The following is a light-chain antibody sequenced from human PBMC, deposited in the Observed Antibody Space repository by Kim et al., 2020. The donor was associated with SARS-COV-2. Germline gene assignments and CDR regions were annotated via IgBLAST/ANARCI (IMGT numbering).Light chain of an antibody. CDR3: QSYDSSLRGWV. CDR1: STNIGEGYD. J-gene: IGLJ3*02. Sequence: QSVLTQSPSVSGAPGQRVTIPCTGSSTNIGEGYDVHWYQQLPGTAPKLLIHDNNNRPSGVPDRFSGSKSGTSASLAITGLQAEDEADYYCQSYDSSLRGWVFGGGTQLTV. V-gene: IGLV1-40*01. CDR2: DNN.